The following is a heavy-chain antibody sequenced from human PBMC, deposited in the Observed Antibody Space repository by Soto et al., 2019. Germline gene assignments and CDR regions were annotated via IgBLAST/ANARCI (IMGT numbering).Heavy chain of an antibody. D-gene: IGHD2-21*01. CDR2: IYVTGAV. V-gene: IGHV4-31*03. Sequence: SETLSLTSSVSGAALNSGNYYWSWIRQVAGKGLEWIGHIYVTGAVDYNPSLRDRITISQDTSERQFSLNLRLVTAADTVVYYCARLRIATNTYKWFDPWGQGTLVTVLL. CDR3: ARLRIATNTYKWFDP. J-gene: IGHJ5*02. CDR1: GAALNSGNYY.